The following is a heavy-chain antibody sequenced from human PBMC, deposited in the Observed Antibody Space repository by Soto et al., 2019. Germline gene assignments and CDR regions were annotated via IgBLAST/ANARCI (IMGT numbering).Heavy chain of an antibody. CDR3: ATVMLGYYYGSGDSNWFDP. CDR1: GYTLTELS. D-gene: IGHD3-10*01. J-gene: IGHJ5*02. Sequence: ASVKVSCKVSGYTLTELSMHWVRQAPGKGLEWMGGFDPEDGETIYAQKFQGRVTMTEDTSTDTAYMELSSLRSEDTAVYYCATVMLGYYYGSGDSNWFDPWGQRILVTVSS. CDR2: FDPEDGET. V-gene: IGHV1-24*01.